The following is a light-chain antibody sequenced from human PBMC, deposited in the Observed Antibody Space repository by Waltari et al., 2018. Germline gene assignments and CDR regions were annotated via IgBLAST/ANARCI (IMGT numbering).Light chain of an antibody. CDR1: QSLLHRSGSQP. J-gene: IGKJ4*01. CDR3: MQSLQPPLT. CDR2: MGS. V-gene: IGKV2-28*01. Sequence: DIVMTQSPLFLPVTPGEPASIPCRSSQSLLHRSGSQPLAWFLQKPGQSPQLLISMGSHRASGVPDRFSGSGSGTDFTLQISRVEADDVGVYYCMQSLQPPLTFGGGTKMEIK.